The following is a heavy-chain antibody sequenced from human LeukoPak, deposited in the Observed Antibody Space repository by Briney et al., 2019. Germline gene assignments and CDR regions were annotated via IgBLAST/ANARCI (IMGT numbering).Heavy chain of an antibody. CDR2: IYYSGST. V-gene: IGHV4-61*01. CDR1: GGSVSSGSYY. CDR3: ARFVTRNRDGWRLTRNNWFDP. Sequence: SETLSLTCTVSGGSVSSGSYYWSWIRQPPGKGLEWIGYIYYSGSTDYNPSLKSRVTISVDTSKNQFSLKLSSVTAADTAVYYCARFVTRNRDGWRLTRNNWFDPWGQGTLVTVSS. J-gene: IGHJ5*02. D-gene: IGHD5-24*01.